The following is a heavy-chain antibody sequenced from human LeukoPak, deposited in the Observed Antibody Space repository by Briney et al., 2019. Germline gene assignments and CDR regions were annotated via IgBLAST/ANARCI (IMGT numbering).Heavy chain of an antibody. CDR2: ISYDGNTN. D-gene: IGHD1-26*01. CDR3: ARDGGATHYFDY. CDR1: GFTFSTYA. J-gene: IGHJ4*02. V-gene: IGHV3-30-3*01. Sequence: PGGSLRLSCAASGFTFSTYAMHWVRQAPGKGLEWVAAISYDGNTNYYADSVKGRFPISRDNSKNTLYLQLNSLRAEDTAVYYCARDGGATHYFDYWGQGALVTVSS.